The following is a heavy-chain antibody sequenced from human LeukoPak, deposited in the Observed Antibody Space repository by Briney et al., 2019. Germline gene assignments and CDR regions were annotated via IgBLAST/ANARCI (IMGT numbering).Heavy chain of an antibody. CDR1: GFTFSSYS. CDR2: ISSSSGYI. D-gene: IGHD3-22*01. CDR3: ATYYYDSSHTDY. J-gene: IGHJ4*02. Sequence: GGSLRLSCAASGFTFSSYSMNWVRQAPGKGLEWVSSISSSSGYIYYADSVKGRFTISRDNAKNSLYLQMNSLRAEDTAVYYCATYYYDSSHTDYWGQGTLVTVSS. V-gene: IGHV3-21*01.